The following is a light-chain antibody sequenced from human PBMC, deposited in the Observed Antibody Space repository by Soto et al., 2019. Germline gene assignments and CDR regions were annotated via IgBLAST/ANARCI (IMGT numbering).Light chain of an antibody. CDR3: CSYTTSDTLV. J-gene: IGLJ2*01. Sequence: QSVLTQPASVSGSPGQSITISCTGSSSDVGHYNYVSWYQHHPGKAPKLLIYEVTNRPSGVSNRFSGSKSGNTASLTISGLQLEDEADYHCCSYTTSDTLVFGGGTKVTVL. V-gene: IGLV2-14*01. CDR2: EVT. CDR1: SSDVGHYNY.